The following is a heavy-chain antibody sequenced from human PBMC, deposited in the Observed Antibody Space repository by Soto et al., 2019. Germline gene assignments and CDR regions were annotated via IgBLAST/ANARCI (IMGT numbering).Heavy chain of an antibody. CDR2: ISSTGTTI. Sequence: EVQLVESGGGLVQPGKSLRLSCAASGFTFSRYEMTWVRQAPGKGLEWISYISSTGTTIYYADAVKGRFTISRDNAKNSLFLQMNSLRAEDTGVYYCVLEDVFLDHGLDVWGQGTTVIVSS. D-gene: IGHD3-3*01. J-gene: IGHJ6*02. V-gene: IGHV3-48*03. CDR1: GFTFSRYE. CDR3: VLEDVFLDHGLDV.